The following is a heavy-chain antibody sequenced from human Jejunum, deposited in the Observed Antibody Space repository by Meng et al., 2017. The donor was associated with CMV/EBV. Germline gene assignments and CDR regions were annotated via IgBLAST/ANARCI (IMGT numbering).Heavy chain of an antibody. CDR3: ARGRRTIFGMVITYYFDS. Sequence: FPTYDINWVRQATGQGLEWMGWMKPDSGDTGYAQKFQGRVTITRNTSISTAYMEVSSLRSDDTAVYYCARGRRTIFGMVITYYFDSWGQGTLVTVSS. CDR2: MKPDSGDT. D-gene: IGHD3-3*01. V-gene: IGHV1-8*02. CDR1: FPTYD. J-gene: IGHJ4*02.